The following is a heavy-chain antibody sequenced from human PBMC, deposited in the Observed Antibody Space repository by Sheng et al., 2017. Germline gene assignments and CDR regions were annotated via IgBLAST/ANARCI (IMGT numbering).Heavy chain of an antibody. J-gene: IGHJ4*02. CDR2: IKPDGSET. D-gene: IGHD1-26*01. Sequence: EEHLVESGGGLVQPGGSLRLSCAASGFIFSTYWMAWVRQAPGKGLEWVANIKPDGSETHYVDSVKGRFTISRDNTKNSVYLEMESLRAEDTAIYHCARESGIGSTEDCWGQGTLVTVSS. CDR3: ARESGIGSTEDC. V-gene: IGHV3-7*01. CDR1: GFIFSTYW.